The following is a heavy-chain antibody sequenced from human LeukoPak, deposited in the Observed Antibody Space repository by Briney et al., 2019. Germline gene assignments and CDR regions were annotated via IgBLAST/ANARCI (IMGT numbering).Heavy chain of an antibody. CDR1: GFTFNNYG. CDR2: ISNNGGYT. CDR3: AKQLGYCSDGSCYFPY. D-gene: IGHD2-15*01. V-gene: IGHV3-23*01. Sequence: GGSLRLSCEGSGFTFNNYGMSWVRQAPGKGLEWVSAISNNGGYTYYADSVQGRFTISRDNSKSTLCLQMNSLRAEDTAVYYCAKQLGYCSDGSCYFPYWGQGTLVTVSS. J-gene: IGHJ4*02.